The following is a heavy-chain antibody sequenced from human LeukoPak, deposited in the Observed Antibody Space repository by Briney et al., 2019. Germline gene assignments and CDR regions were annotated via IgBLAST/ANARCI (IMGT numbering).Heavy chain of an antibody. Sequence: SQTLSLTCAISGDSVSSKSAAWNWIRQSPSRGLEWLGRTYCRSKWYNDYAVSVKSRITINPDTSKNQFSLQLNSVTPEDTAVYYCARTADSGWPHAFDIWGQGTMVTVSS. CDR2: TYCRSKWYN. J-gene: IGHJ3*02. V-gene: IGHV6-1*01. D-gene: IGHD6-19*01. CDR1: GDSVSSKSAA. CDR3: ARTADSGWPHAFDI.